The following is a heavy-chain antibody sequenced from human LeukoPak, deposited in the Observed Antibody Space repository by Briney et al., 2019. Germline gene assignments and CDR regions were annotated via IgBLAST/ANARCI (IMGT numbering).Heavy chain of an antibody. V-gene: IGHV3-30-3*01. CDR3: ARFWEPPRDRPTGYFDY. CDR1: GFTFSSYA. CDR2: ISYDGSNK. J-gene: IGHJ4*02. Sequence: GRSLRLSCAASGFTFSSYAMHWVRQAPGKGLEWVAVISYDGSNKYYADSVKGRFTISRDNSKNTLYLQMNSLRAEDTAVYYCARFWEPPRDRPTGYFDYWGQGTLVTVSS. D-gene: IGHD1-14*01.